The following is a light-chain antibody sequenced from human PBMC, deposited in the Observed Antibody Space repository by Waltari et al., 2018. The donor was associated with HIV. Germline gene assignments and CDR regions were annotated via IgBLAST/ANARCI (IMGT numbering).Light chain of an antibody. Sequence: DIQMTQSPSSLSASVGDRVTITCRASQSINRYLNWYQQKPGKAPRLLIYAASSLQSGVPSRFSGSGSGTDFTLTISNLQPEDFATYYCQQTCSTPRTFGQGTKVEIK. CDR3: QQTCSTPRT. V-gene: IGKV1-39*01. CDR2: AAS. J-gene: IGKJ1*01. CDR1: QSINRY.